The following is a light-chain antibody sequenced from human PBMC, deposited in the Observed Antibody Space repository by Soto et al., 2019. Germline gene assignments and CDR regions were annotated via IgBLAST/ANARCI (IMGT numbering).Light chain of an antibody. J-gene: IGKJ4*01. CDR1: QSVASISY. CDR2: GAS. CDR3: QLYGSSPRVT. Sequence: EIVLTQSPGTLSLSPGERATLSCRASQSVASISYLAWYQQRPGQAPRLLIHGASNRATGIPDRFSGSGSGTYFTLTISSLEPEDFEVYYCQLYGSSPRVTFGGGTKVESK. V-gene: IGKV3-20*01.